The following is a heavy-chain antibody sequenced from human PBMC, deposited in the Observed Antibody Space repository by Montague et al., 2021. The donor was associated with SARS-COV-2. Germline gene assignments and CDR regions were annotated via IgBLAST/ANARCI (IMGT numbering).Heavy chain of an antibody. CDR1: SDSVSSGKYF. J-gene: IGHJ4*02. D-gene: IGHD2-15*01. CDR2: IFYTGSA. CDR3: ARVGHYLVVY. Sequence: SETLSLTCTVSSDSVSSGKYFWTWIRQPPGKGLEWIGYIFYTGSANYNPSLKSRVTISVDTSNNQFSLKLKSMSDADTDVYYCARVGHYLVVYWGQGILVTVSS. V-gene: IGHV4-61*01.